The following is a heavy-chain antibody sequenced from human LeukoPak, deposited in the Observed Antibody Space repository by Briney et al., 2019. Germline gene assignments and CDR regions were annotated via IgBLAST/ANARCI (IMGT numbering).Heavy chain of an antibody. D-gene: IGHD2-2*01. CDR1: GGSISSSSYY. J-gene: IGHJ6*03. CDR2: IYYSGST. CDR3: ARDRGIVVVPAHPYYYYMDV. V-gene: IGHV4-39*07. Sequence: SETLSLTCTVSGGSISSSSYYWGWIRQPPGKGLEWIGSIYYSGSTYYNPSLKSRVTISVDTSKNQFSLKLSSVTAADTAVYYCARDRGIVVVPAHPYYYYMDVWGKGTTVTVSS.